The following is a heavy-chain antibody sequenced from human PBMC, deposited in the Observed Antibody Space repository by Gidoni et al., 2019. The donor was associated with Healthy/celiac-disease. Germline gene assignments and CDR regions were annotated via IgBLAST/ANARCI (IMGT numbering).Heavy chain of an antibody. D-gene: IGHD3-22*01. Sequence: QVQLVHSGAEVKKPGSSVKVACKASGGSVSSYAIRGLRPAPGQGLEWMGGIIPIFGTANYAQTFQGRVTITADQSTSTAYMELTSLRSEDTAVYYCAQQAYYYYSSGYYPDYWGQGTLVTVSS. CDR1: GGSVSSYA. CDR3: AQQAYYYYSSGYYPDY. CDR2: IIPIFGTA. J-gene: IGHJ4*02. V-gene: IGHV1-69*01.